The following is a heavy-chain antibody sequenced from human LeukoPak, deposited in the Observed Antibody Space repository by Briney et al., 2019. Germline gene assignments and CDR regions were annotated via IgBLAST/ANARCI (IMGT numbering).Heavy chain of an antibody. CDR3: ARGGPNGLFPYPFDF. Sequence: GGSLRLSCAASGFTFRSYGIHWVRQAPGKGLEWVTIISYDGRNKYYADSVKGRFTISRDNSNNTLYLQMNSLRAEDTAIYYCARGGPNGLFPYPFDFWGQGTRVIVSA. D-gene: IGHD3-22*01. CDR1: GFTFRSYG. J-gene: IGHJ4*02. CDR2: ISYDGRNK. V-gene: IGHV3-30*04.